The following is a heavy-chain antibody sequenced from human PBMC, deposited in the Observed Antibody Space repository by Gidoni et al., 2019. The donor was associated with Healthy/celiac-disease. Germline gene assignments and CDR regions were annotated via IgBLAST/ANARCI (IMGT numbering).Heavy chain of an antibody. CDR2: IYYSGST. Sequence: QLQLQESGPGLVKPSETLSLTCTVSGGSISSSSYYWGWIRPPPGKGLEWIGSIYYSGSTYYNPSLKSRVTISVDTSKNQFSLKLSSVTAADTAVYYCASAARVLMVYASFDYWGQGTLVTVSS. V-gene: IGHV4-39*01. CDR1: GGSISSSSYY. D-gene: IGHD2-8*01. CDR3: ASAARVLMVYASFDY. J-gene: IGHJ4*02.